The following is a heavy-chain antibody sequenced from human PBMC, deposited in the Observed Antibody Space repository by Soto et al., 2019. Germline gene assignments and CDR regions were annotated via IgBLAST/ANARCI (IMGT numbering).Heavy chain of an antibody. V-gene: IGHV3-30*18. CDR3: AKLGRVAAKGMDV. CDR1: GFTFSSYG. J-gene: IGHJ6*02. D-gene: IGHD3-16*01. CDR2: ISYDGSNK. Sequence: GGSLRLSCAASGFTFSSYGMHWVRQAPGKGLEWVAVISYDGSNKYYADSVKGRFTISRDNSKNTLYLQMNSLRAEETAVYYCAKLGRVAAKGMDVWGQGTTVTVSS.